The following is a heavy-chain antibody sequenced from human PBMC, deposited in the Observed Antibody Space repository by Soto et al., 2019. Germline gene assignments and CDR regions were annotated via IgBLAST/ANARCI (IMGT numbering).Heavy chain of an antibody. D-gene: IGHD6-13*01. CDR3: ARDAVIAAADTPGDY. CDR2: INPNNGGT. J-gene: IGHJ4*02. CDR1: GYTFTDYY. V-gene: IGHV1-2*04. Sequence: QVQLVQSGAEVKKPGASVKVSCKASGYTFTDYYMHWVRQAPGQGLEWMGWINPNNGGTNYAQKFEGWVTMTRDTSISTAYVELSRLRSDDTAVYYCARDAVIAAADTPGDYWGQGTLVTVSS.